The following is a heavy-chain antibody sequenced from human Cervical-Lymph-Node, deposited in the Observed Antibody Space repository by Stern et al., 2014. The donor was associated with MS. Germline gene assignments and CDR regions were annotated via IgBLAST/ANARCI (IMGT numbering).Heavy chain of an antibody. V-gene: IGHV4-59*01. CDR3: ARVLKSESSSWYVLFDY. Sequence: QVQLQESGPGLVKPSETLSLTCTVSGGSISSYYWSWIRQPPGKGLEWIGYIYYSGSTNYNPSLKSRVTISVDTSKNQFSLKLSSVTAADTAVYYCARVLKSESSSWYVLFDYWGQGTLVTVSS. D-gene: IGHD6-13*01. CDR2: IYYSGST. J-gene: IGHJ4*02. CDR1: GGSISSYY.